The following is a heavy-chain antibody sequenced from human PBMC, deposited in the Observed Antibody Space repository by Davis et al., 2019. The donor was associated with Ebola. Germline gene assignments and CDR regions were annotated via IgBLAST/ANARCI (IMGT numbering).Heavy chain of an antibody. V-gene: IGHV4-39*01. CDR3: ARLRPAAGTIDY. J-gene: IGHJ4*02. CDR2: IYYSGST. Sequence: MPSETLSLTCTVSGGPISSSSYYWGWIRQPPGKGLEWIGSIYYSGSTYYNPSLKSRVTISVDTSKNQFSLKLSSVTAADTAVYYCARLRPAAGTIDYWGQGTLVTVSS. D-gene: IGHD6-13*01. CDR1: GGPISSSSYY.